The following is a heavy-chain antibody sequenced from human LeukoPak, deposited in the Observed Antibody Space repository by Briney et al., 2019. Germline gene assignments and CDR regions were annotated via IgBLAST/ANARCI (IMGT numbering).Heavy chain of an antibody. D-gene: IGHD3-10*02. Sequence: ASVKGSCKASGYTFTSYGISWVRQAPGQGLEGMGWISAYNGNTNYAQKLQGRVTMTTDTSTSTAYMELRSLRSDDTAVYYCARVLLGFGWFDPWGQGTLVTVSS. V-gene: IGHV1-18*01. CDR2: ISAYNGNT. CDR3: ARVLLGFGWFDP. CDR1: GYTFTSYG. J-gene: IGHJ5*02.